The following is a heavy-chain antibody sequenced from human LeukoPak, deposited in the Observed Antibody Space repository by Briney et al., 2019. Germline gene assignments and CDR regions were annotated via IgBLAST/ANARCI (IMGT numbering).Heavy chain of an antibody. Sequence: GGSLRLSCAASGFTFSGYWMSWVRQAPGKGLEWVANIKQDGSEKYYVDSVKGRFTISRDNAKNSLYLQMNSLRAEDTAVYYCARAETTFGGVIAFDYWGQGTLVTVSS. J-gene: IGHJ4*02. CDR2: IKQDGSEK. CDR3: ARAETTFGGVIAFDY. CDR1: GFTFSGYW. D-gene: IGHD3-16*02. V-gene: IGHV3-7*01.